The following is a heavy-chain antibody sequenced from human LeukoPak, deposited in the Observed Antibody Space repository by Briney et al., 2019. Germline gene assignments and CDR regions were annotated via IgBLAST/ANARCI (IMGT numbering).Heavy chain of an antibody. V-gene: IGHV3-7*01. D-gene: IGHD4-17*01. Sequence: GGSLRLSCAASGFTFSSYWMNWVRQAPGKGLEWVANIKKDGSDKNYLGSVKGRFTISRDNARNSLYLQMNSLRAEDTAVYYCAKEAGQDYGALDAFDVWGQGTMVTVSS. CDR2: IKKDGSDK. CDR1: GFTFSSYW. J-gene: IGHJ3*01. CDR3: AKEAGQDYGALDAFDV.